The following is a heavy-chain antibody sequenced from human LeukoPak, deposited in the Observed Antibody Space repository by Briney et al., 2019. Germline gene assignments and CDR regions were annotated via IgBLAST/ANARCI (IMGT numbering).Heavy chain of an antibody. CDR1: GGSISSGGYY. CDR3: AREGVLGAFDI. CDR2: IYYSGST. D-gene: IGHD3-3*02. J-gene: IGHJ3*02. Sequence: SETLSLICTVSGGSISSGGYYWSWIRQHPGKGLEWIGYIYYSGSTYYNPSLKSRVTISVDTSKNQFSLKLSSVTAADTAVYYCAREGVLGAFDIWGQGTMVTVSS. V-gene: IGHV4-31*03.